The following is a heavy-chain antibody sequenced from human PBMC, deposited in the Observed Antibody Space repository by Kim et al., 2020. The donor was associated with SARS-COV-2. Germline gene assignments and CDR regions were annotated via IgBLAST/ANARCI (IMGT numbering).Heavy chain of an antibody. V-gene: IGHV1-24*01. CDR3: ATDLIRGYEIRDY. CDR1: GYTLTELS. D-gene: IGHD5-12*01. J-gene: IGHJ4*02. CDR2: FDPEDGET. Sequence: ASVKVSCKVSGYTLTELSMHWVRQAPGKGLEWMGGFDPEDGETIYAQKFQGRVTMTEHTSTDTAYMELSSLTSEDTAVYYCATDLIRGYEIRDYWGQGTLVTVSS.